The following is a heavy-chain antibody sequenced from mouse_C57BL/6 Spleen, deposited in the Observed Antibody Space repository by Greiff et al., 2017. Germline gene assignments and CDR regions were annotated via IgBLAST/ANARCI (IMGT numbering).Heavy chain of an antibody. CDR2: IYPGDGDT. CDR3: ARPANWEYYYAMDY. V-gene: IGHV1-82*01. Sequence: QVQLQQSGPELVKPGASVKISCKASGYAFSSSWMNWVKQRPGKGLEWIGRIYPGDGDTNYNGKFKGKATLTADKSSSTAYMQLSSLTSEDSAVYFCARPANWEYYYAMDYWGQGTSVTVSS. D-gene: IGHD4-1*01. CDR1: GYAFSSSW. J-gene: IGHJ4*01.